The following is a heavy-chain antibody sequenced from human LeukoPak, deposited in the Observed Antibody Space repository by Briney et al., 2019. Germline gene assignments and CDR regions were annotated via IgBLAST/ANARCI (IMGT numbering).Heavy chain of an antibody. CDR2: IYYSGST. CDR1: GGSISTYY. D-gene: IGHD3-3*01. V-gene: IGHV4-59*01. J-gene: IGHJ5*02. CDR3: ARGNDFLSGYSYAT. Sequence: SETLSLTCTVSGGSISTYYWSWIRQPPGQGLEWIGYIYYSGSTDYNPSLKGRVTMSVDTSKNQFSLKLSSVTAADTAVYYCARGNDFLSGYSYATWGQGTLVTVSS.